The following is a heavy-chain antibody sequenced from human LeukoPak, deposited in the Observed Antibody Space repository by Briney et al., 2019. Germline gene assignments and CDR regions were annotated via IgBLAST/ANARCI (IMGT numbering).Heavy chain of an antibody. CDR2: IIPIFGTA. J-gene: IGHJ4*02. D-gene: IGHD5-24*01. Sequence: AVKVSCKASGGTFSSYAISWVRQAPGQGGEWMGGIIPIFGTANSAQRFQGRVTITTDESTSTAYMELSSLRSEDTAVYYCARDLRDGYNRIAFDYWGQGTLVTVSS. V-gene: IGHV1-69*05. CDR3: ARDLRDGYNRIAFDY. CDR1: GGTFSSYA.